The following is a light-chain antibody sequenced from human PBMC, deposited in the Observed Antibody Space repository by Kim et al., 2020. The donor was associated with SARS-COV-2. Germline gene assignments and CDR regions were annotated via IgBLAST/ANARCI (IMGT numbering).Light chain of an antibody. Sequence: PAANSCRSSPRLLNSTGYDYLDWYLKKPEQSPQLLIYLGSNRASGVPDRFSGSGSGTDFTLKISRVEAEDVGVYYCMQALQTPLTFGQGTKVDIK. CDR1: PRLLNSTGYDY. V-gene: IGKV2-28*01. J-gene: IGKJ1*01. CDR2: LGS. CDR3: MQALQTPLT.